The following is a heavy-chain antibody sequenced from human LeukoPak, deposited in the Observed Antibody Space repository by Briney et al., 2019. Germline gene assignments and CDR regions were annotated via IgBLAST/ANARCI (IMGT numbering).Heavy chain of an antibody. D-gene: IGHD3-22*01. Sequence: ASVKVSCKASGYTFTGYYMHWVRQAPGQGLEWMGWINPNSGGTNYAQKFQGRVTMTRDTSISTAYMELSRLRSDDTAVYYCARAYSSGYFLIGYWGQGTLVTVSS. CDR1: GYTFTGYY. J-gene: IGHJ4*02. CDR3: ARAYSSGYFLIGY. CDR2: INPNSGGT. V-gene: IGHV1-2*02.